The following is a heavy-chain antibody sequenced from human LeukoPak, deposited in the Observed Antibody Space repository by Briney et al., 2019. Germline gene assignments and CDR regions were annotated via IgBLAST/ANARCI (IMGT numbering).Heavy chain of an antibody. V-gene: IGHV1-18*01. J-gene: IGHJ4*02. D-gene: IGHD3-22*01. Sequence: ASVKVSCKASGYTFTSYGISWVRQAPGQGVEWMGWISAYNGNTNYAQKLQGRVTMTTDTSTSTAYMELRSLRSDDTAVYYCARDPHYYDSSGYYRPLDYWGQGTLVTVSS. CDR2: ISAYNGNT. CDR3: ARDPHYYDSSGYYRPLDY. CDR1: GYTFTSYG.